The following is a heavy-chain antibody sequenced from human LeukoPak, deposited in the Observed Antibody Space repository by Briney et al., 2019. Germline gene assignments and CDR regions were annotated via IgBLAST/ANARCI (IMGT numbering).Heavy chain of an antibody. J-gene: IGHJ3*02. CDR3: ARGSPLTAIGPDAFDI. CDR1: GFTFSSYW. Sequence: GGSLRLSCAASGFTFSSYWMHWVRQAPGTGLVWVSRINSDGSSTSYADSVKGRFTISRDNAKNTLYLQMNSLRAEDTAVYYCARGSPLTAIGPDAFDIWGQGTMVTVSS. V-gene: IGHV3-74*01. CDR2: INSDGSST. D-gene: IGHD2-21*02.